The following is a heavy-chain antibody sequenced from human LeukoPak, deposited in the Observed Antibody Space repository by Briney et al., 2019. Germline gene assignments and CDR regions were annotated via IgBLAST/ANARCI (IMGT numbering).Heavy chain of an antibody. Sequence: GGSLRLSCAASGFPFSDYGMYWVRQAPGKGLEWLAVISHDGNNKYYADSVKGRITISRDNSMDTLYLQMNSLRAEDTAVYYCARGSTYYYDSSGYYFDYWGQGTLVTVSS. V-gene: IGHV3-30*03. D-gene: IGHD3-22*01. CDR2: ISHDGNNK. CDR3: ARGSTYYYDSSGYYFDY. CDR1: GFPFSDYG. J-gene: IGHJ4*02.